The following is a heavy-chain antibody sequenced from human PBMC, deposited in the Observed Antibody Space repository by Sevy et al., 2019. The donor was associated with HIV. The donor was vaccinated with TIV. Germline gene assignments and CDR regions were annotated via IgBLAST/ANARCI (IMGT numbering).Heavy chain of an antibody. D-gene: IGHD7-27*01. CDR1: GDSVSSNTAA. CDR3: ARDKGYVGSNWDSVEPADYGLDV. V-gene: IGHV6-1*01. J-gene: IGHJ6*02. Sequence: SETLSLTCVISGDSVSSNTAAWNWIRQSPSRGLEWLGRTYYRSKWFNDYAISVISRITINPDTSKNLLSLQLNSVTPEDTAVYYCARDKGYVGSNWDSVEPADYGLDVWGQGTTVTVSS. CDR2: TYYRSKWFN.